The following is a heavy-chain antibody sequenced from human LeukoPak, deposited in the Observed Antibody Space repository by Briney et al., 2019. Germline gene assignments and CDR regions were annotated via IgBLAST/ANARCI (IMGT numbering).Heavy chain of an antibody. Sequence: ASVKVSCKASGYTFTSYAMNWVRQAPGQGLEWMGWINTNTGNPTYAQGFTGRFVFSLDTSVSTAYLQISSLKAEDTAVYYCARRGYSYGPYTSAFDYWGQGTLVTVSS. CDR3: ARRGYSYGPYTSAFDY. CDR1: GYTFTSYA. V-gene: IGHV7-4-1*02. D-gene: IGHD5-18*01. J-gene: IGHJ4*02. CDR2: INTNTGNP.